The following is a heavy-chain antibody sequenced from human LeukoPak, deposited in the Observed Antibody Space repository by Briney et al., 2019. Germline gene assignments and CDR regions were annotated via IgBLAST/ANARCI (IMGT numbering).Heavy chain of an antibody. Sequence: PSETLSLTCTVSGGSISSSSYYWGWIRQPPGKGLEWIGSIYYSGSTYYNPSLKSRVTMSVDTSKNQFSLKVSSVTAADTAVYYCARVTWIAFDIWGQGTMVTVSS. V-gene: IGHV4-39*07. CDR1: GGSISSSSYY. D-gene: IGHD1-1*01. CDR2: IYYSGST. J-gene: IGHJ3*02. CDR3: ARVTWIAFDI.